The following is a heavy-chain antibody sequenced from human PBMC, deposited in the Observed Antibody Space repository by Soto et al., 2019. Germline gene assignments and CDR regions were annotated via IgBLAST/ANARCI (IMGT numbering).Heavy chain of an antibody. CDR1: GNTLTKLP. D-gene: IGHD5-12*01. V-gene: IGHV1-24*01. CDR2: YDPEDDGT. Sequence: QVQLVQSGAEVKKPGASVKVSCYLPGNTLTKLPMHWVRQARGRGLEWMGGYDPEDDGTIYAQNFQGRLTMTEDRSTNTAYMELSSLTSEDTAVYYCASDRDGYHPLGYWGQGTLVYVSS. CDR3: ASDRDGYHPLGY. J-gene: IGHJ4*02.